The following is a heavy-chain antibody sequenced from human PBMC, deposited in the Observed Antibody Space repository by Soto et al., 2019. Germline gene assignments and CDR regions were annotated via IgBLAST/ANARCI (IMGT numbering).Heavy chain of an antibody. CDR3: TTGSTVVTLGEHYYYYYGMDV. CDR2: IKSKTDGGTT. V-gene: IGHV3-15*07. D-gene: IGHD2-21*02. CDR1: GFTFSNAW. Sequence: PGGSLRLSCAASGFTFSNAWMNWVRQAPGKGLEWVGRIKSKTDGGTTDYAAPVKGRFTISRDDSKNTLYLQMNSLKTEDTAVYYCTTGSTVVTLGEHYYYYYGMDVWGQGTTVTVSS. J-gene: IGHJ6*02.